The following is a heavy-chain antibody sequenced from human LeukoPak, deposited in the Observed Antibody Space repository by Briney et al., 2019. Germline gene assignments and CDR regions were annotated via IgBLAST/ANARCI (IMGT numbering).Heavy chain of an antibody. D-gene: IGHD3-22*01. CDR3: AHATLVYDSSGYYMGWFDP. Sequence: SGPTLMNPTQTLTLTCTFSGISLSTSAVGVGWIRQPPGKALEWLALVHRDDDKRYSPSLKSRLTITKDTSRNQVVLTMTNMDPVDTATYYCAHATLVYDSSGYYMGWFDPWSQRTLVTVSS. J-gene: IGHJ5*02. CDR1: GISLSTSAVG. V-gene: IGHV2-5*02. CDR2: VHRDDDK.